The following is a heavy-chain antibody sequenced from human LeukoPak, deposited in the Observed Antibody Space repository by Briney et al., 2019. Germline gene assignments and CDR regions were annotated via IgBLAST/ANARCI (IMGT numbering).Heavy chain of an antibody. J-gene: IGHJ4*02. Sequence: SETLSLTCAVSGGSISSSNWWSWVRQPPGKGLEWIGEIYHSGSTNYNPSLKSRVTISVDKSKNQFSLKLSSVTAADTAVYYCARAAAAMVLLFDYWGQGTLVTVSS. V-gene: IGHV4-4*02. CDR2: IYHSGST. CDR1: GGSISSSNW. CDR3: ARAAAAMVLLFDY. D-gene: IGHD5-18*01.